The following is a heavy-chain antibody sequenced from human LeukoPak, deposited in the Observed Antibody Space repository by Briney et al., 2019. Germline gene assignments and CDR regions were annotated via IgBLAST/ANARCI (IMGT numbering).Heavy chain of an antibody. Sequence: ASVKASCKASGYTFTSYDINWVRQATGQGLEWMGWMNPNSGNTGYAQKFQGRVTITGNTSISTAYMELSSLRSEDTAVYYCARGRSGRGAFDIWGQGTMVTVSS. CDR2: MNPNSGNT. D-gene: IGHD6-19*01. CDR3: ARGRSGRGAFDI. V-gene: IGHV1-8*03. CDR1: GYTFTSYD. J-gene: IGHJ3*02.